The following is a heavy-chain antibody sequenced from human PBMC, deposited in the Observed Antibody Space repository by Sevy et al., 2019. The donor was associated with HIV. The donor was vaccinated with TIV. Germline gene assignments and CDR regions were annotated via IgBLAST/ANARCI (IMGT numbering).Heavy chain of an antibody. CDR2: MYDSGST. Sequence: SETLSLTCTVSGGSISSYYWTWIRQPPDKGLEWIGCMYDSGSTNYNPSLKSRVTISVDTSKNQLSLKLSSVTAADTAVYYCASGSGELVSWGQGTLVTVSS. CDR1: GGSISSYY. J-gene: IGHJ5*02. V-gene: IGHV4-59*01. D-gene: IGHD1-26*01. CDR3: ASGSGELVS.